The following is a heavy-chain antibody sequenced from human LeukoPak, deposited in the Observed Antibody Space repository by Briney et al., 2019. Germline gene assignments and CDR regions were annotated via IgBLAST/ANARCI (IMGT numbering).Heavy chain of an antibody. CDR2: IIPILGIA. J-gene: IGHJ4*02. D-gene: IGHD2-15*01. CDR3: AHSLVAAPSRGLDY. V-gene: IGHV1-69*04. CDR1: GGTFSSYA. Sequence: GASVKVSCKASGGTFSSYAISWVRQAPGQGLEWMGRIIPILGIANYAQKFQGRVTITADKSTSTAYMELSSLRSEDTAVYYCAHSLVAAPSRGLDYWGQGTLVTVSS.